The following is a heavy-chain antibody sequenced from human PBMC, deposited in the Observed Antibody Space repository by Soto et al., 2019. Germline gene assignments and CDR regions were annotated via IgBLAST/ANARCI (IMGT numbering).Heavy chain of an antibody. CDR2: INDGNGNT. CDR1: GYTLTSYA. J-gene: IGHJ4*02. Sequence: QVQLVQSGAEVKKPGASVKVSSKASGYTLTSYAMHWECQAPGQRVEWMGWINDGNGNTKYSQKFQGRVTITRDTSASTAYMELSSLRSEDTAVYYCAGVPDYYFDYWGQGTLVTVSS. CDR3: AGVPDYYFDY. V-gene: IGHV1-3*01.